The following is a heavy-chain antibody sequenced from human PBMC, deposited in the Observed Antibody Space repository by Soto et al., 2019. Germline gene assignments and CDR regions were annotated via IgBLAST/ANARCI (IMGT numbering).Heavy chain of an antibody. Sequence: ASVKVSCKASGYRFMDFFIQFVRQAPGQGLEWMGWINPYTGETNYAQKFQGRVIMTSAAAISTAYMELNSLTSDDTAVYYCTRPLRATAGTTFYYWGQGSXVTVSS. V-gene: IGHV1-2*02. CDR1: GYRFMDFF. D-gene: IGHD1-1*01. J-gene: IGHJ4*01. CDR3: TRPLRATAGTTFYY. CDR2: INPYTGET.